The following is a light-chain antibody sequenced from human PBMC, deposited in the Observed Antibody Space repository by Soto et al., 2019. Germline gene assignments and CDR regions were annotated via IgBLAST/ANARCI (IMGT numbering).Light chain of an antibody. Sequence: EIVLTQSPGTLSLSPGERATLSCRASQTVNNNFLAWYQQKPGQAPRLLMYGISSRATGIPDRFSGSGSGTDFTIPISRLEPEDFAVYYCQQYGGSPLYTFGQGTKLEIK. V-gene: IGKV3-20*01. CDR3: QQYGGSPLYT. CDR1: QTVNNNF. J-gene: IGKJ2*01. CDR2: GIS.